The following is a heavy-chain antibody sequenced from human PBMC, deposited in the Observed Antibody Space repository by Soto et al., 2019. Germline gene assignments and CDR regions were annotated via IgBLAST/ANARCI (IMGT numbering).Heavy chain of an antibody. CDR1: GFTFSSHW. CDR3: AKDELGYCSGGSCLGGPFDY. V-gene: IGHV3-74*01. CDR2: INSYGSST. Sequence: PGGSLRLSCAASGFTFSSHWMHWVRHVPGKQFVWVARINSYGSSTDYADSVKGRFTISRDNAKNTLYLQINSLRAEDTAVYYCAKDELGYCSGGSCLGGPFDYWGQGTLVTVSS. J-gene: IGHJ4*02. D-gene: IGHD2-15*01.